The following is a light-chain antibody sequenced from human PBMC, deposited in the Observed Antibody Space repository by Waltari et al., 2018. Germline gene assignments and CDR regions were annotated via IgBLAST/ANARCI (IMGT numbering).Light chain of an antibody. V-gene: IGKV1-39*01. CDR1: QSISSY. CDR2: AAS. Sequence: DIQMTQSPSSLSASVGDRVTITCRAHQSISSYLNWYQQKPGKAPKLLIYAASSLQSGGPSRFSGSGSGTDFTLTISSLQPEDFATYYCQQSYSTPYTFGQGTKLEIK. CDR3: QQSYSTPYT. J-gene: IGKJ2*01.